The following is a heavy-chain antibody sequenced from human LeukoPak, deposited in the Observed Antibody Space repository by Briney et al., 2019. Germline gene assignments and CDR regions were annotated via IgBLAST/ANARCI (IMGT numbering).Heavy chain of an antibody. V-gene: IGHV1-8*03. CDR1: GYTFTSYD. CDR2: MNPNSGNT. D-gene: IGHD3-22*01. Sequence: GASVKVSCKASGYTFTSYDINWVRQATGQGLEWMGWMNPNSGNTGYAQKFQGRVTITRNTPISTAYMELSSLRSEDTAVYYCARARSSVSSDAFDIWGQGTMVTVSS. CDR3: ARARSSVSSDAFDI. J-gene: IGHJ3*02.